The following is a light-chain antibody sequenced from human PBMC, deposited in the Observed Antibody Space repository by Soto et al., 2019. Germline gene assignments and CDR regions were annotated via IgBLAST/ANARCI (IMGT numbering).Light chain of an antibody. CDR2: GAS. CDR3: HQTFTPPLT. J-gene: IGKJ4*01. CDR1: QSISNF. Sequence: DSEITPSPSSLSASVGDSVTITCRASQSISNFLSWYRKSPGRAPELLIYGASTLQSGVPSRFRRSGSGTEVTLTISSLQPEDFATYWCHQTFTPPLTFDGGNKVDI. V-gene: IGKV1-39*01.